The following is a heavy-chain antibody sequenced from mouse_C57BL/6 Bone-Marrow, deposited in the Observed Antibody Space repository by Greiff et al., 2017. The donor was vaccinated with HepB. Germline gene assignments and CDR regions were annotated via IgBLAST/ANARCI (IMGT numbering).Heavy chain of an antibody. V-gene: IGHV6-3*01. CDR2: IRLKSDNYAT. Sequence: EVMLVESGGGLVQPGGSMKLSCVASGFTFSNYWMNWVRQSPEKGLEWVAQIRLKSDNYATHYAESVKGRFTISRDDSKSSVYLQMNNLRAEDTGIYYCTAGVTRITFDYWGQGTTLTVSS. J-gene: IGHJ2*01. CDR3: TAGVTRITFDY. CDR1: GFTFSNYW.